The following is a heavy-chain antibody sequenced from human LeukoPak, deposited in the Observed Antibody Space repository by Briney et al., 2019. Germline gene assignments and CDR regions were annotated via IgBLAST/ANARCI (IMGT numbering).Heavy chain of an antibody. Sequence: SETLSLTCTVSGGSISSYYWSWIRQPPGKGLEWIGSLYYSGSTYYNPSLKSRVTISVDTSKNQFSLKLSSVTAADTAVYYCARSIGRTGWFDPWGQGTQVTVSS. D-gene: IGHD1-26*01. V-gene: IGHV4-59*05. J-gene: IGHJ5*02. CDR3: ARSIGRTGWFDP. CDR2: LYYSGST. CDR1: GGSISSYY.